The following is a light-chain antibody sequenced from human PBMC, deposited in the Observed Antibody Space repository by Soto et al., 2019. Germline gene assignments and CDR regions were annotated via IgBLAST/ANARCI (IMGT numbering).Light chain of an antibody. J-gene: IGLJ2*01. Sequence: QSVLTQPPSVSEAPRQRVTISCSGSTPNIGNNAVSWYQQFPGKAPTLIIYFDDLLPSGVSDRFSGSKSGTSASLAISGLQSEDEADYYCAAWDDSLDGVVFGGGTKLTVL. CDR3: AAWDDSLDGVV. V-gene: IGLV1-36*01. CDR1: TPNIGNNA. CDR2: FDD.